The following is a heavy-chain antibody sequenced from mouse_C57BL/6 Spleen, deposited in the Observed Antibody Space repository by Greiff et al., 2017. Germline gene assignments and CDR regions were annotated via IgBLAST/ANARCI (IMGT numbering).Heavy chain of an antibody. CDR1: GYSFTGYY. D-gene: IGHD2-5*01. Sequence: EVQLQQSGPELVKPGASVKISCKASGYSFTGYYMNWVKQSPEKSLEWIGEINPSTGGTTYNQKFKAKATLTVDKSSSTAYMQLKSLTSEDSAVYYCARPSYYSNYVGAMDYWGQGTSVTVSS. CDR2: INPSTGGT. J-gene: IGHJ4*01. CDR3: ARPSYYSNYVGAMDY. V-gene: IGHV1-42*01.